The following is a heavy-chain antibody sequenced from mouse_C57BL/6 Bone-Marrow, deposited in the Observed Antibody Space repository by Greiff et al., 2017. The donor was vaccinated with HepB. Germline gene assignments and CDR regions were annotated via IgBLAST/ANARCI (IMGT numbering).Heavy chain of an antibody. CDR1: GFSLTSYG. J-gene: IGHJ2*01. Sequence: VQVVESGPGLVQPSQSLSITCTVSGFSLTSYGVHWVRQSPGKGLEWLGVLWSGGSTDYNAAFISRLSISKDNSKSQVFFKMNSLQADDTAIYYCARNSPYDFYYFDYWGQGTTLTVSS. D-gene: IGHD2-12*01. V-gene: IGHV2-2*01. CDR2: LWSGGST. CDR3: ARNSPYDFYYFDY.